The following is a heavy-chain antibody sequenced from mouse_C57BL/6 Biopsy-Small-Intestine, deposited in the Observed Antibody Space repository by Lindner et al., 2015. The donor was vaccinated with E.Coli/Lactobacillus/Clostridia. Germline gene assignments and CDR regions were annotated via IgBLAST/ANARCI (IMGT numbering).Heavy chain of an antibody. Sequence: VQLQESGAEQARPGASVKMSCKASGYTFTSYTIHWVRQRPGQGLEWIGYINPSRGYTEYNQKFRDKATLTADKSSNTAYMQLSSLTPEDSAIYYCARRGIITTVVAPDYWGQGTTLTVSS. CDR2: INPSRGYT. CDR1: GYTFTSYT. J-gene: IGHJ2*01. V-gene: IGHV1-4*01. CDR3: ARRGIITTVVAPDY. D-gene: IGHD1-1*01.